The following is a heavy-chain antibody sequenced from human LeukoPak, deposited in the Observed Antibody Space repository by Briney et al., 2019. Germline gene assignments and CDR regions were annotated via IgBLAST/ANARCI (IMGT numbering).Heavy chain of an antibody. J-gene: IGHJ4*02. CDR1: GFTFSSYW. D-gene: IGHD3-9*01. CDR3: ARDGGSLRYFDWLGY. CDR2: IKQDGSEK. Sequence: GGSLRLSCAASGFTFSSYWMSWVRQAPGKGLEWVANIKQDGSEKYYVDSVKGRFTISRDNAKNSLYLQMNSLRAEDTAVYYCARDGGSLRYFDWLGYWGQGTLVTVSS. V-gene: IGHV3-7*01.